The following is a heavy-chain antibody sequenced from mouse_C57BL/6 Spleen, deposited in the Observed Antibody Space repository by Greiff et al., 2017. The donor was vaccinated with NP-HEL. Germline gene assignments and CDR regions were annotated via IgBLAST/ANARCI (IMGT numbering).Heavy chain of an antibody. CDR1: GYSFTGYY. V-gene: IGHV1-42*01. Sequence: VQLQQSGPELVKPGASVKISCKASGYSFTGYYMNWVKQSPEKSLEWIGEINPSTGGTTYNQKFKAKATLTVDKSSSTAYMQLKSLTSEDSGVYYCARGHDPDWFAYWGQGTLVTVSA. CDR3: ARGHDPDWFAY. D-gene: IGHD3-3*01. J-gene: IGHJ3*01. CDR2: INPSTGGT.